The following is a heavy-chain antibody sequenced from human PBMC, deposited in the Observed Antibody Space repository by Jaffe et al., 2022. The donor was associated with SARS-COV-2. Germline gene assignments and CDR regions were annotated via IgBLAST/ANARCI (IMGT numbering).Heavy chain of an antibody. Sequence: QLQLQESGPGLVKPSETLSLTCTVSGGSISSSSYYWGWIRQPPGKGLEWIGSIYYSGSTYYNPSLKSRVTISVDTSKNQFSLKLSSVTAADTAVYYCARGEAPYYYDSSGYYLAYWGQGTLVTVSS. J-gene: IGHJ4*02. CDR3: ARGEAPYYYDSSGYYLAY. V-gene: IGHV4-39*01. D-gene: IGHD3-22*01. CDR1: GGSISSSSYY. CDR2: IYYSGST.